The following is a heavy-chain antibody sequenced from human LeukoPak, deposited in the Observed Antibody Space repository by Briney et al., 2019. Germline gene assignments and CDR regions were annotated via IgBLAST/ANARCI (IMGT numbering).Heavy chain of an antibody. Sequence: SETLSLTCAVYGGSFSGYYWSWIRQPPGKGLEWIGEINHSGSTNYNPSLKSRVTISVDTSKNQFSLKLSSVTAADTAVYYCARGRYSSSYYHYMDVWGKGTTVTVSS. D-gene: IGHD6-6*01. J-gene: IGHJ6*03. CDR1: GGSFSGYY. CDR3: ARGRYSSSYYHYMDV. V-gene: IGHV4-34*01. CDR2: INHSGST.